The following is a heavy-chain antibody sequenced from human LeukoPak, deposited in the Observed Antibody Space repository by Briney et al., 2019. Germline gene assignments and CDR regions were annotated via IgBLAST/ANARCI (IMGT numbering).Heavy chain of an antibody. Sequence: SETLSLTCTVSGGSISSGSYYWSWIRQPAGKGLEWIGRIYTSGSTNYNPSLKTRFTISVDTSKNQFYLKLSSVTAADTAVYYCARHGRYYYYMDVWGKGTTVTVSS. CDR3: ARHGRYYYYMDV. V-gene: IGHV4-61*02. CDR2: IYTSGST. J-gene: IGHJ6*03. CDR1: GGSISSGSYY. D-gene: IGHD1-1*01.